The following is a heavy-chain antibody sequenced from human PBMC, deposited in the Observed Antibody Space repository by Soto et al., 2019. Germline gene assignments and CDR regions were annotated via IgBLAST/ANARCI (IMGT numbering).Heavy chain of an antibody. CDR3: ARDSSGRSGYYYYYGMDV. J-gene: IGHJ6*02. CDR1: GGSINSGGYS. D-gene: IGHD3-10*01. CDR2: IYCSGST. V-gene: IGHV4-61*08. Sequence: SETLSLTCTVSGGSINSGGYSWTWIRQPPGKGLEWIGYIYCSGSTNYNPSLKSRVTISVDTSKNQFSLKLSSVTAADTAVYYCARDSSGRSGYYYYYGMDVWGQGTTVTVSS.